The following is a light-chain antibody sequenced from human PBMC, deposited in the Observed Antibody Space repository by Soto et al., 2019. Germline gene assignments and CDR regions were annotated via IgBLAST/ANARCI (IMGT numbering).Light chain of an antibody. CDR3: SSYTTSNTRQIV. V-gene: IGLV2-14*03. Sequence: QSVLTQPASVSGSPGQSITISCTGTSCDVGGYNYVSWYQHHPGKAPKLIIYDVSNRPSGVSIRFSGSKSDNTASLTIAGLRPEDEADYHCSSYTTSNTRQIVFGTGTKVTVL. CDR1: SCDVGGYNY. J-gene: IGLJ1*01. CDR2: DVS.